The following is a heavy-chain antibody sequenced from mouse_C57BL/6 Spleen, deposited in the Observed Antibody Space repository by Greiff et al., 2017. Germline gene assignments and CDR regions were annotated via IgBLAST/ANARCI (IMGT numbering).Heavy chain of an antibody. CDR3: ARWDYGSQSFAY. J-gene: IGHJ3*01. Sequence: QVQLQQPGAELVKPGASVKMSCKASGYTFTSYWITWVKQRPGQGLEWIGDIYPGSGSTNYNEKFKSKATLTVDTSSSTAYMQLSSLTSEDSAVYYCARWDYGSQSFAYWGQGTLVTVSA. V-gene: IGHV1-55*01. CDR1: GYTFTSYW. D-gene: IGHD1-1*01. CDR2: IYPGSGST.